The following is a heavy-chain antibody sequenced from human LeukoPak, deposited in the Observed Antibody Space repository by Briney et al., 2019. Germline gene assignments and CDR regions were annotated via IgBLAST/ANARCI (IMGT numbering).Heavy chain of an antibody. Sequence: TPSETLSLTCTVSGGSISSYYWSWIRQPPGKGLEWIGYIYYSGSTNYNPSLKSRVTISVDTSKNQFSLKLSSVIAADTAVYYCARDRMAATGWFDPWGQGTLVTVSS. D-gene: IGHD2-15*01. CDR2: IYYSGST. CDR3: ARDRMAATGWFDP. CDR1: GGSISSYY. V-gene: IGHV4-59*01. J-gene: IGHJ5*02.